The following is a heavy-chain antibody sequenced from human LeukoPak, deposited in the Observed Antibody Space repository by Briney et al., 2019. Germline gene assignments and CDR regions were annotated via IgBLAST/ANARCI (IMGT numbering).Heavy chain of an antibody. CDR1: GGSISSYY. CDR3: TRVDGGYGGIYFDY. V-gene: IGHV4-59*08. CDR2: IYYSGST. D-gene: IGHD5-12*01. J-gene: IGHJ4*02. Sequence: SETLSLTCTVSGGSISSYYWSWIRQPPGKGLEWIGYIYYSGSTNYNPSLKSRVTISVDTSKNQFSLKLSSVTAADTAVYYCTRVDGGYGGIYFDYWGQGTLVTVSS.